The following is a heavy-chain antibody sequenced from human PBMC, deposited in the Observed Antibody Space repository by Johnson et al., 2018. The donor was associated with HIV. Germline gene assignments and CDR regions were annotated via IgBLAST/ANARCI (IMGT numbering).Heavy chain of an antibody. V-gene: IGHV3-20*04. CDR1: GFTFDDYG. CDR2: INWNGGRT. Sequence: VQLVESGGGVVRPGGSLRLSCAASGFTFDDYGMSWVRQPPGKGLEWVSGINWNGGRTGYADSVKGRLTISRDNAKNSLYLQMNSLRAEDTALYYCARQHYYGSGSYPGAFDIWGQGTMVTVSS. J-gene: IGHJ3*02. CDR3: ARQHYYGSGSYPGAFDI. D-gene: IGHD3-10*01.